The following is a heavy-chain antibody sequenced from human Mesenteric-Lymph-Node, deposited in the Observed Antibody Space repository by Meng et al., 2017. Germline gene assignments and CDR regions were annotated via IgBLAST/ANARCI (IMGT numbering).Heavy chain of an antibody. Sequence: GSLRLSCTVSGGSISGYYWSWIRQPAGRGLEWIGRIETSGSTNYNPSIRSRVTMSVDTSKNQFSLNLSPMTAADTAVYYCTKGGRADGPRPIDYWGQGTLVTVSS. CDR3: TKGGRADGPRPIDY. V-gene: IGHV4-4*07. J-gene: IGHJ4*02. CDR1: GGSISGYY. D-gene: IGHD5-24*01. CDR2: IETSGST.